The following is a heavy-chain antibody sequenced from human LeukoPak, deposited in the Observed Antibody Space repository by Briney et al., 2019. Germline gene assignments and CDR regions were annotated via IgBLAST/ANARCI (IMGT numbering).Heavy chain of an antibody. CDR1: GFTFSSYG. D-gene: IGHD4-17*01. Sequence: GRSLRLSCAASGFTFSSYGMHWVRQAPGKGLEWVAVISYDGSNKYYADSVKGRITISRDNSKNTLYLQMNSLRAEDTAVYYCAKDGSYGDYPDYWGQGTLVTVSS. CDR2: ISYDGSNK. CDR3: AKDGSYGDYPDY. J-gene: IGHJ4*02. V-gene: IGHV3-30*18.